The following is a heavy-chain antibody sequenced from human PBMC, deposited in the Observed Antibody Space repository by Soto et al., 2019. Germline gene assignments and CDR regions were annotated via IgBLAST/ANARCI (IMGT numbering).Heavy chain of an antibody. D-gene: IGHD3-16*01. CDR1: GGSISSSSYF. V-gene: IGHV4-39*01. Sequence: PSETLSLTCTVSGGSISSSSYFWGWIRQPPGKGLEWIGSIYYSGSTYYNPSLKSRVTISVDTSKTQFSLKLSSVTAADTAVYYCSGRLLGAWFDPWGQGTLVTVSS. CDR3: SGRLLGAWFDP. CDR2: IYYSGST. J-gene: IGHJ5*02.